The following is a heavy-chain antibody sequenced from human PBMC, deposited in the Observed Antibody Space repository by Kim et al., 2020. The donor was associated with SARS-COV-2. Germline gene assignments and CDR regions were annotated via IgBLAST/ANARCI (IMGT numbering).Heavy chain of an antibody. D-gene: IGHD3-10*01. V-gene: IGHV1-8*01. CDR3: ARGLAGVRGITRDY. J-gene: IGHJ4*02. Sequence: AQKFQGRVTMTRNTSISTAYMELSSLRSEDTAVYYCARGLAGVRGITRDYWGQGTLVTISS.